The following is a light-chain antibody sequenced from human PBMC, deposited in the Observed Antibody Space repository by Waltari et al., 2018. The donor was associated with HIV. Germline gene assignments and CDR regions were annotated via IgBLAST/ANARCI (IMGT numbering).Light chain of an antibody. CDR1: QSLVYRDGNTY. CDR2: KVS. Sequence: DVVMTQSPLSLPVTLGPPASISCRSSQSLVYRDGNTYLISFLQRPGQSPRHLIYKVSNRGSGVPDRFSGSGSGTEVTLKISWVEAGDVGVYYCMQGTHWPYTFGQGTKLKI. J-gene: IGKJ2*01. CDR3: MQGTHWPYT. V-gene: IGKV2-30*01.